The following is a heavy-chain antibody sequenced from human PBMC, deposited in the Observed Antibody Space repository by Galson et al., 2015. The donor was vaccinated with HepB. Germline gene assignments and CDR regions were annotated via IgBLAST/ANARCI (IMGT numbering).Heavy chain of an antibody. J-gene: IGHJ3*02. CDR3: ARRSGDIAVAGTFPDI. Sequence: QSGAEVKKPGESLKISCKGSGYSFTTYWIGWVRQMPGKGLEWMGIIYPGDSDTRYSPSFQGQVTISAVKSITTAYLQWSSLKASDTAMYYCARRSGDIAVAGTFPDIWGQGTMVTVSS. D-gene: IGHD6-19*01. CDR1: GYSFTTYW. CDR2: IYPGDSDT. V-gene: IGHV5-51*01.